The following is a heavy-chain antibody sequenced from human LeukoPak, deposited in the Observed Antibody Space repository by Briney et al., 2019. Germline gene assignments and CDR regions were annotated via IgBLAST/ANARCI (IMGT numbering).Heavy chain of an antibody. CDR2: IRYDGNDK. D-gene: IGHD3-10*01. J-gene: IGHJ4*02. CDR3: AKGLFYGSGSYYLDY. Sequence: GGSLRLSCAASGFTFSTYGIHWVRQAPGKGLEWVAFIRYDGNDKYYADSVKGRFTISRDNSKNTLYLQMNSLRAEDTAVYYCAKGLFYGSGSYYLDYWGQGTLVTVSS. V-gene: IGHV3-30*02. CDR1: GFTFSTYG.